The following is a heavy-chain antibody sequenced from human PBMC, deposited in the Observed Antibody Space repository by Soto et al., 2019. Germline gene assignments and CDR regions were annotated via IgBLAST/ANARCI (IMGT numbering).Heavy chain of an antibody. CDR1: GGSINSGGYY. Sequence: QVQLQESGPGLVKPSQTLSLTCTVSGGSINSGGYYWSWIRQHPGKGLEWIGYIYNSGSTYYNPSLKSRVTISVDTSKNQFSLKPSSVTAADTAVYCCARGITMVRGVIHTPYFDYWGQGTLVTVSS. CDR2: IYNSGST. V-gene: IGHV4-31*03. D-gene: IGHD3-10*01. J-gene: IGHJ4*02. CDR3: ARGITMVRGVIHTPYFDY.